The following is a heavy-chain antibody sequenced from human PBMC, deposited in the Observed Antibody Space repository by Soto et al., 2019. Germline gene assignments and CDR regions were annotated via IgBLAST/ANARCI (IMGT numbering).Heavy chain of an antibody. CDR2: INPDNGNT. J-gene: IGHJ3*01. CDR3: ARDILSVGPRANDAFDV. D-gene: IGHD2-8*02. Sequence: QVQLVQSGAEVRKPGASVNISCRASGFSFSDNLINWVRQAPGQSVEWMGLINPDNGNTRYSQTLQGRVTISRHSSASIAYVEVSDLTSEDTAVYYCARDILSVGPRANDAFDVWGQGTMVTVSS. V-gene: IGHV1-3*01. CDR1: GFSFSDNL.